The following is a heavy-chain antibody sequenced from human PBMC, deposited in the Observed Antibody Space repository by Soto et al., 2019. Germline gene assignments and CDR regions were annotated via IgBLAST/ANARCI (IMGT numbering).Heavy chain of an antibody. CDR1: GGSISSGGYY. CDR3: ARAGGDSPSSAFDP. CDR2: IYYSGST. V-gene: IGHV4-31*03. D-gene: IGHD4-17*01. Sequence: QVQLQESGPGLVKPSQTLSLTCTVSGGSISSGGYYWSWIRQHPGKGLEWIGYIYYSGSTCYNTSLKGRGTISGRTSKNQFSLKLSSVTAADTAVYYCARAGGDSPSSAFDPLGQGTLVTVSS. J-gene: IGHJ5*02.